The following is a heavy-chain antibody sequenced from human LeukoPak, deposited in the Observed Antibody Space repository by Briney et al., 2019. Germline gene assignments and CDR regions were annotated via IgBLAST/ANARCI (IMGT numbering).Heavy chain of an antibody. V-gene: IGHV3-7*01. J-gene: IGHJ6*02. Sequence: GGSLRLSCAASGFTFSDSWISWVRQAPGKGLEWVANMNQDGSEKDYVDSVKGRFTISRDNARNSLYLQMGSLRAEDTAVYYCATYTHWVAGDVWGQGTTVTVSS. D-gene: IGHD3-16*01. CDR3: ATYTHWVAGDV. CDR1: GFTFSDSW. CDR2: MNQDGSEK.